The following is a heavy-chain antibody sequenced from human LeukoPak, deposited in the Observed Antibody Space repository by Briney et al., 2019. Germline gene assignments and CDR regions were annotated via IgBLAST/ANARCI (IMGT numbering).Heavy chain of an antibody. CDR3: AKGRMMATIMISFDY. CDR2: ISYDGSTQ. Sequence: GGSLRLSCAASGFTFSYYAMSWVRQAPGKGLEWVAVISYDGSTQYYADSVKGRFTISRDNSNNTLSLQMNSLKAEDTAVYYCAKGRMMATIMISFDYWGRGTLVTVSS. D-gene: IGHD5-24*01. J-gene: IGHJ4*02. CDR1: GFTFSYYA. V-gene: IGHV3-30*18.